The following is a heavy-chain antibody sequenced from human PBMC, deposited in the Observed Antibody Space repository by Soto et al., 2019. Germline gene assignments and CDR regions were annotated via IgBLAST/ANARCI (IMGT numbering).Heavy chain of an antibody. V-gene: IGHV1-46*01. CDR3: ARRRLAARTFDY. CDR1: GYTFTSYY. J-gene: IGHJ4*02. D-gene: IGHD6-6*01. Sequence: QVQLVQSGAEVKKPGASVKVSCKASGYTFTSYYMHWVRQAPGQGLEWMGIINPSGGSTSYAQKFQVRVTMTRDRSTSTVYRELSSLRSEDTAVYYCARRRLAARTFDYWGQGTRVTVSS. CDR2: INPSGGST.